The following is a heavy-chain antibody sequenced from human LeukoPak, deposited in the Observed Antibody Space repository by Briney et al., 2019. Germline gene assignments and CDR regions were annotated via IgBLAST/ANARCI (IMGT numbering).Heavy chain of an antibody. CDR3: ARDPLGYFAALDI. V-gene: IGHV4-30-4*01. J-gene: IGHJ3*02. CDR1: GGSISSGDYY. Sequence: SETLSHTCTVSGGSISSGDYYWSWIRQPPGKGLEWIGYIYHSGSTYYNPSLKSRVIMSGDTSKNQFSLKLSSVTAADTAVYYCARDPLGYFAALDIWGQGTMVTVSS. CDR2: IYHSGST. D-gene: IGHD6-13*01.